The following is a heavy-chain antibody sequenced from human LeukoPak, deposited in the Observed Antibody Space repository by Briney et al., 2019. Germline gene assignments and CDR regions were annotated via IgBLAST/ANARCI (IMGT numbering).Heavy chain of an antibody. CDR1: GYSISSGYY. V-gene: IGHV4-38-2*02. CDR2: IYYSGST. Sequence: PSETLSLTCTVSGYSISSGYYWGWIRQPPGKGLEWIGSIYYSGSTYYNPSLKSRVTISVDTSKNQFSLKLSSVTAADTAVYYCARSESDSDFDYWGQGTLVTVSS. D-gene: IGHD3-3*01. J-gene: IGHJ4*02. CDR3: ARSESDSDFDY.